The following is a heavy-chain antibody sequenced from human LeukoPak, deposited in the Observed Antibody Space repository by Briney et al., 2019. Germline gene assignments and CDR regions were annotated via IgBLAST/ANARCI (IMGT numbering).Heavy chain of an antibody. CDR2: INPSGGST. D-gene: IGHD1-1*01. V-gene: IGHV1-46*01. J-gene: IGHJ6*03. CDR1: GYTFTSYY. Sequence: ASVKVSCKASGYTFTSYYMHWVRQAPGQGLEWMGIINPSGGSTSYAQKFQGRVTMTRDTSTSTVYMELSSLRSEDTAVYYCARDPDRGTGTLLDYYYMDVWGKGTTVTVSS. CDR3: ARDPDRGTGTLLDYYYMDV.